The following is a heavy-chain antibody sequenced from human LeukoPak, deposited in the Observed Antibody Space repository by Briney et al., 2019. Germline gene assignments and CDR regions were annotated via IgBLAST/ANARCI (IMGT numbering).Heavy chain of an antibody. D-gene: IGHD1-26*01. CDR3: ARHWGYNGSFYFDY. J-gene: IGHJ4*02. CDR2: IYPGDSDI. Sequence: GESLKISCKCSGYSFTNYWIAWVRQMLGKGLEWMGIIYPGDSDIRYSPSFQGQVTISADKSITTAYLQWNSLKASDTAMYYCARHWGYNGSFYFDYWGQGTLVTVSS. CDR1: GYSFTNYW. V-gene: IGHV5-51*01.